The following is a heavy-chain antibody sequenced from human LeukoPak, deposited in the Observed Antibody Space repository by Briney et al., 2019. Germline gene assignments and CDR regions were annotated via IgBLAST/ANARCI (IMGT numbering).Heavy chain of an antibody. V-gene: IGHV5-51*01. J-gene: IGHJ4*02. Sequence: GESLKISCKGSGYSFTSSWIGWLRQMPGKGLEWMGIIYPGDSDIKYSPSSQGQVTISADKSISTAYLQWSSLKASDTAMYYCARPRGYNYGTYFDYWGQGTLVTVSS. D-gene: IGHD5-18*01. CDR3: ARPRGYNYGTYFDY. CDR2: IYPGDSDI. CDR1: GYSFTSSW.